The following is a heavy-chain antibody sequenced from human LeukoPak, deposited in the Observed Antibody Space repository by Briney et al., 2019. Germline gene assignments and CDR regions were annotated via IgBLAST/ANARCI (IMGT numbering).Heavy chain of an antibody. CDR1: GYTFTGYY. Sequence: ASVKVSCKASGYTFTGYYMHWVRQAPGQGLEWMGWINPNSGGTNYAQKFQGRVTMTRDTSISTAYMELSRLRPDDTAVYYCAKVVKSPGYSSSWYSYWGQGTLVTVSS. J-gene: IGHJ4*02. CDR2: INPNSGGT. V-gene: IGHV1-2*02. D-gene: IGHD6-13*01. CDR3: AKVVKSPGYSSSWYSY.